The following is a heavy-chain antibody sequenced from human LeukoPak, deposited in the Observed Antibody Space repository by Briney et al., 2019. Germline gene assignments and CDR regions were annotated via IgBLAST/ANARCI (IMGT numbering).Heavy chain of an antibody. CDR2: ISGTGGTT. Sequence: GGSLRLSCSASGFTFSSHAMTWVRQPPGKELEWVSTISGTGGTTYYADSLKGRFSISRDNSQNTLYLQINSLRAEDTAIYYCAKDKDGWLYYFDCWGQGALVTVSS. CDR3: AKDKDGWLYYFDC. V-gene: IGHV3-23*01. J-gene: IGHJ4*02. CDR1: GFTFSSHA. D-gene: IGHD3-10*01.